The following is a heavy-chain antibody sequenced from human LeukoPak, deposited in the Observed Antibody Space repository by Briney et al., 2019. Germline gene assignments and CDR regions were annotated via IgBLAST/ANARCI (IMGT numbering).Heavy chain of an antibody. V-gene: IGHV4-34*01. CDR2: INHSGST. Sequence: SETLSLTCAVYGGSFSGYYWSWIRQPPGKGLEWIGEINHSGSTNYNPSLKSRVTISVDTSKNQFSLKLSSVTAADTAVYYCARREIVRQWLVRSRTPFDYWGQGTLVTVSS. J-gene: IGHJ4*02. CDR1: GGSFSGYY. CDR3: ARREIVRQWLVRSRTPFDY. D-gene: IGHD6-19*01.